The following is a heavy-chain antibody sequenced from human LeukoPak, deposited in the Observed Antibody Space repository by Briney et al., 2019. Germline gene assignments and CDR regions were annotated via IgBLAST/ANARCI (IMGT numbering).Heavy chain of an antibody. D-gene: IGHD2-15*01. Sequence: SVKVPCKASGGTFSSYAISWVRQAPGQGLEWMGRIIPILGIANYAQKFQGRVTITADKSTSTAYMELSSLRSEDTAVYYCARERRDCSGGSCANWFDPWGQGTLVTVSS. CDR2: IIPILGIA. V-gene: IGHV1-69*04. CDR3: ARERRDCSGGSCANWFDP. CDR1: GGTFSSYA. J-gene: IGHJ5*02.